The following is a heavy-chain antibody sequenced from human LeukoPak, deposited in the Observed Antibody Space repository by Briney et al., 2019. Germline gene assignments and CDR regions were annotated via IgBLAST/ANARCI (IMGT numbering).Heavy chain of an antibody. CDR1: GYTFTSYD. Sequence: GASVKVSCKASGYTFTSYDINWVRQAPGQGLEWMGWISAYNGNTNYAQKLQGRVTMTTDTSTSTAYMELRSLRSDDTAVYYCAREGGTMVRGVIINWFDPWGQGTLVTVSS. CDR3: AREGGTMVRGVIINWFDP. D-gene: IGHD3-10*01. J-gene: IGHJ5*02. CDR2: ISAYNGNT. V-gene: IGHV1-18*01.